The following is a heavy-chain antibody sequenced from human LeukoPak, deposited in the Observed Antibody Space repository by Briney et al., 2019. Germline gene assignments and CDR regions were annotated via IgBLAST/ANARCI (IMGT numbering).Heavy chain of an antibody. Sequence: SETLSLTCAVYGGSFSVYYWRWIRQPPGKGLEWIGKINHSGRTNYNPSLKSRITISVDTSKNQFSLKLSSVTAADTAVYYCARGRVAGSPSPSYYYYIDVWGKGTTVTVSS. CDR2: INHSGRT. CDR3: ARGRVAGSPSPSYYYYIDV. V-gene: IGHV4-34*01. J-gene: IGHJ6*03. D-gene: IGHD6-19*01. CDR1: GGSFSVYY.